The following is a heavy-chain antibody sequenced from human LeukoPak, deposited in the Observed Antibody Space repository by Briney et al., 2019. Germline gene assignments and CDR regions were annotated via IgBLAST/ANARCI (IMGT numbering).Heavy chain of an antibody. CDR3: AKDPYSGSFEYFQH. CDR1: VFTFNSYS. D-gene: IGHD1-26*01. V-gene: IGHV3-30*18. CDR2: ISHDGSKK. Sequence: PGRSPRLSCAASVFTFNSYSMHWVRHAPCKGLEWVGGISHDGSKKYYADSVKGRFTISRDNSKNTLYLQMNSLRDEDTAVYYCAKDPYSGSFEYFQHWGQGTLVTVSS. J-gene: IGHJ1*01.